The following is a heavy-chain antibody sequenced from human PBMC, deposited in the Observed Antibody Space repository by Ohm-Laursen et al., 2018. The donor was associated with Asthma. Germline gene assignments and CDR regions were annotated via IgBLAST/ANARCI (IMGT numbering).Heavy chain of an antibody. Sequence: TLSLTCTVSGGSISSGGYYWSWIRQYPGKGLEWIGYIYHSGSAYYNPSLESRLTMSVDTSQNHFSLKLRSVTAADTAVYYCAREMTVETRAFDIWGQGRMVTVSS. CDR1: GGSISSGGYY. V-gene: IGHV4-31*03. CDR3: AREMTVETRAFDI. CDR2: IYHSGSA. D-gene: IGHD4-23*01. J-gene: IGHJ3*02.